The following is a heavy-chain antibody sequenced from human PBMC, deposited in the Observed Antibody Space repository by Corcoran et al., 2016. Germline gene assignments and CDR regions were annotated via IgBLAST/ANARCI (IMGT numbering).Heavy chain of an antibody. Sequence: QVQLQQSGPGLVKPSQTLSLTCAISGDSVSSNSAAWNWIRQSPSRGLEWLGRTYYRSKWYNDYAVSVKSRITINPDTSKNQFSLQLNSVTPEDTAVYYCARLAVACNGFRRNYYYGMDVWGQGTTVTVSS. CDR1: GDSVSSNSAA. D-gene: IGHD6-19*01. CDR3: ARLAVACNGFRRNYYYGMDV. V-gene: IGHV6-1*01. CDR2: TYYRSKWYN. J-gene: IGHJ6*02.